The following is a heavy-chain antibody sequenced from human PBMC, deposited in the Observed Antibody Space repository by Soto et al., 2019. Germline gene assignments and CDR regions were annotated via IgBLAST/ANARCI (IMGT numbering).Heavy chain of an antibody. CDR2: TYYRSKWYN. J-gene: IGHJ6*02. Sequence: SQTLSLTCAISGDSVSSNSAAWNWIRQSPSGGLEWLGRTYYRSKWYNDYAVSVKIRITINPDTSKDQFSLQLNSVTPEDTAVYYCARALHYDFWSGPPDVWGQGTTVNVSS. CDR1: GDSVSSNSAA. CDR3: ARALHYDFWSGPPDV. V-gene: IGHV6-1*01. D-gene: IGHD3-3*01.